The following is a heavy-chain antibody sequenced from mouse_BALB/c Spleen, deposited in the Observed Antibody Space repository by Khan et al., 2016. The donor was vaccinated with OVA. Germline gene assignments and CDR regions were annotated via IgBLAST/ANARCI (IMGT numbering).Heavy chain of an antibody. CDR3: ARSGYGAFAY. V-gene: IGHV1-18*01. J-gene: IGHJ3*01. CDR2: INPYNGDT. Sequence: EVQLQQSGPELVKPGASMKISCKASGYSFTDYTLNWVKQSHGKNLEWIGLINPYNGDTIYNQKFKGKATLAVDKSSRTAYMELLILTSEDSAVYHCARSGYGAFAYWGQGTLVTVSA. CDR1: GYSFTDYT. D-gene: IGHD1-2*01.